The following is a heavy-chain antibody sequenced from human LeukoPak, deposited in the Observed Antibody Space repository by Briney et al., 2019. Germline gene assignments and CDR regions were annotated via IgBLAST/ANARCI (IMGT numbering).Heavy chain of an antibody. V-gene: IGHV4-39*07. CDR3: ARDWDYGDYGVDLEANY. D-gene: IGHD4-17*01. J-gene: IGHJ4*02. CDR2: IYYSGST. Sequence: SETLSLTCTVSGGSISSSSYYWGWIRQPPGKGLEWIGSIYYSGSTYYNPSLKSRVTISVDTSKNQFSLKLSSVTAADTAVHYCARDWDYGDYGVDLEANYWGQGTLVTVSS. CDR1: GGSISSSSYY.